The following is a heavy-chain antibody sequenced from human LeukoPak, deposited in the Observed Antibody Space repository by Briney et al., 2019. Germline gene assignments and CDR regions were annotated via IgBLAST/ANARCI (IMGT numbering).Heavy chain of an antibody. J-gene: IGHJ4*02. D-gene: IGHD6-13*01. V-gene: IGHV1-2*02. CDR2: INPNSGGT. Sequence: GASVKVSCKASGYTFTGYYMHWVRQAPGQGLEWMGWINPNSGGTNYAQKFQGRVTMTRDTSISTAYMELSRLRSGDTAVYYCARELAAAGTGDYWGQGTLVTVSS. CDR1: GYTFTGYY. CDR3: ARELAAAGTGDY.